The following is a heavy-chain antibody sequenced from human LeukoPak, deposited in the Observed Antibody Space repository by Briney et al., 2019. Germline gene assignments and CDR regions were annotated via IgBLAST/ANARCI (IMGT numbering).Heavy chain of an antibody. CDR1: GGSISSGGYY. CDR2: IYYSGST. J-gene: IGHJ5*02. CDR3: ARGLVTSQGFWFDP. Sequence: PSETLSLTCTVSGGSISSGGYYWSWIRQHPGKGLEWIGYIYYSGSTYYNPSLKSRVTISVDTSKNQFSLKLSSVTAADTAVYYCARGLVTSQGFWFDPWGQGTLVTVSS. D-gene: IGHD2-21*02. V-gene: IGHV4-31*03.